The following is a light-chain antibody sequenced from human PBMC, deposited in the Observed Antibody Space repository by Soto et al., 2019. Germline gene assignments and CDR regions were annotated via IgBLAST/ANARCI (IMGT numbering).Light chain of an antibody. J-gene: IGLJ2*01. Sequence: QSVLTQSPSASASLGASVKLTCTLSSGHSSYAIAWHQQQPEKGPRYLMKLNSDGSHSKGDGIPDRFSGSSSGAERYLTISNLQSEDEADYYCQTWGTGIQVFGGGTQLTVL. CDR2: LNSDGSH. CDR3: QTWGTGIQV. V-gene: IGLV4-69*01. CDR1: SGHSSYA.